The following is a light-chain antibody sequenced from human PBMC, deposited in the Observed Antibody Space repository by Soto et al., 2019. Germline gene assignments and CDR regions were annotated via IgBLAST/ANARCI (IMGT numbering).Light chain of an antibody. J-gene: IGLJ2*01. Sequence: QLVLTQPASVSGSPGQSIAISCTGTNSDIGDYNYVSWYQQHPGKAPKLMIYEVSNRPSGVSDRFSGSKSGNTASLTISGLQAEDEADYYCTSYTTSNTHVVFGGGTKLTVL. CDR1: NSDIGDYNY. V-gene: IGLV2-14*01. CDR3: TSYTTSNTHVV. CDR2: EVS.